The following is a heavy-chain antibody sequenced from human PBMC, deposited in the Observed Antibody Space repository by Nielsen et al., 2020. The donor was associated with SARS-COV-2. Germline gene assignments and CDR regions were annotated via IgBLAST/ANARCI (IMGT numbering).Heavy chain of an antibody. Sequence: ASVKVSCKASGYTFTSYGISWVRQAPGQGLEWMGRINPNSGGTNYAQKFQGRVTMTRDTSISTAYMELSRLRSDDTAVYYCARQIAVAGTQHWGQGTLVTVSS. CDR3: ARQIAVAGTQH. D-gene: IGHD6-19*01. J-gene: IGHJ1*01. V-gene: IGHV1-2*06. CDR1: GYTFTSYG. CDR2: INPNSGGT.